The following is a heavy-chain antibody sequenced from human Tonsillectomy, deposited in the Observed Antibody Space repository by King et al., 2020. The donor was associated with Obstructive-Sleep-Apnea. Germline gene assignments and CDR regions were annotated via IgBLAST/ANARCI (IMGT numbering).Heavy chain of an antibody. CDR2: FYSSGIA. Sequence: VQLQESGPGLLKPSETLSLTCTVSGVSISDYYWTWVRQPAGRGLEWIGRFYSSGIANYNPSLKSRVTMSVDTSANHFSLKLSSVTAADTAVYYCARENGRLVLVDFWGQGTLVTVSS. D-gene: IGHD6-19*01. V-gene: IGHV4-4*07. CDR3: ARENGRLVLVDF. CDR1: GVSISDYY. J-gene: IGHJ4*02.